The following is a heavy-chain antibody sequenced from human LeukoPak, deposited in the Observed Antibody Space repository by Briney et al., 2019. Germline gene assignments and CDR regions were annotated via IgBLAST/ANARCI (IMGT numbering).Heavy chain of an antibody. D-gene: IGHD6-19*01. CDR1: GGSISSYY. J-gene: IGHJ4*02. CDR3: ARSSGWYQNRMVWFDY. CDR2: IYTSGST. V-gene: IGHV4-4*07. Sequence: SETLSLTCTVSGGSISSYYWSWIRQPAGKGLEWIGRIYTSGSTNYNPSLKSRVTMSVDTSKNQFSLKLSSVTAADTAVYYCARSSGWYQNRMVWFDYWGQGTPVTVSS.